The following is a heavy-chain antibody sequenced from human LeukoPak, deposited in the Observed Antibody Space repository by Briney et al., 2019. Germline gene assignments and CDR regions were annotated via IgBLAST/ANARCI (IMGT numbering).Heavy chain of an antibody. D-gene: IGHD3-10*01. Sequence: SETLSLTCAVSGGSISSGVYSWRWIRQPPGKGLEWIGYIYYSGSTNYNPSLKSRVTISVDTSKNQFSLKLSSVTAADTAVYYCARAAYYPDAFDIWGQGTMVTVSS. CDR1: GGSISSGVYS. J-gene: IGHJ3*02. CDR2: IYYSGST. V-gene: IGHV4-61*08. CDR3: ARAAYYPDAFDI.